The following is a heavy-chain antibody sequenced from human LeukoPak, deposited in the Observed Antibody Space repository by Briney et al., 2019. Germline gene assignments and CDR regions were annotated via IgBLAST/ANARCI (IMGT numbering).Heavy chain of an antibody. Sequence: KPSETLSLTCTVSGGSISSYYWSWIRQPAGKGLEWIGRIYTSGSTNYNPSLESRVAISADTSKNHFSLNLSSVTAADTAVYYCARGRYDRRGSYDLVQTKAFDYWGQGTLVTVSP. D-gene: IGHD3-22*01. J-gene: IGHJ4*02. CDR3: ARGRYDRRGSYDLVQTKAFDY. V-gene: IGHV4-4*07. CDR2: IYTSGST. CDR1: GGSISSYY.